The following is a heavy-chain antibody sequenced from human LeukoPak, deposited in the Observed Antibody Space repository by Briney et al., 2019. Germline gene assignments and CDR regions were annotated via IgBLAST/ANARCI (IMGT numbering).Heavy chain of an antibody. CDR1: GFTFSSYW. CDR2: IKQDGSEK. CDR3: ARDLDYYGSGRGFDQ. J-gene: IGHJ4*02. D-gene: IGHD3-10*01. V-gene: IGHV3-7*01. Sequence: GGSLRLSCAASGFTFSSYWMSWVRQAPGKGLEWVANIKQDGSEKYYVDSVKGRFTISRDNAKNSLYLQMNSLRAEDTAVYYCARDLDYYGSGRGFDQWGQGTLVTVSS.